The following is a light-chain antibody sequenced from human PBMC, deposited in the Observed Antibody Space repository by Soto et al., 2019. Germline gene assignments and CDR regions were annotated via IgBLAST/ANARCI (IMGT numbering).Light chain of an antibody. CDR1: QSVSSN. V-gene: IGKV3-15*01. Sequence: ESVLTQSPATLSFSPGERATLSCRASQSVSSNLAWYQQKPGQAPRLLIYGASTRATGIPARFSGSGSGTEFTLTISSLQSEDFAVYYCQQYNNWPPTWTFGQGTKVDIK. CDR2: GAS. CDR3: QQYNNWPPTWT. J-gene: IGKJ1*01.